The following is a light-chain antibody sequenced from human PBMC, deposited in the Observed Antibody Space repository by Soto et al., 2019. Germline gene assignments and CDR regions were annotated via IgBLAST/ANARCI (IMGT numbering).Light chain of an antibody. V-gene: IGKV3-15*01. CDR1: QSVSSN. J-gene: IGKJ5*01. Sequence: EIVMTQSPATLSVSPGERATLSCRGSQSVSSNLAWYQQKPGQAPRLLIYGASTRATGISARFSGSGSGTEFTLTISSLQSEDFAVYYCQQYNNWPPWTFGQGTRLEIK. CDR2: GAS. CDR3: QQYNNWPPWT.